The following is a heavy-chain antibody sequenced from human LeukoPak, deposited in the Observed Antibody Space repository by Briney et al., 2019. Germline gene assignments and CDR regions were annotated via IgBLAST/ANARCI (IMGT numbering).Heavy chain of an antibody. V-gene: IGHV1-18*01. CDR1: GYTFRQYS. J-gene: IGHJ3*02. CDR3: ARDYILTLETENGDGFAI. Sequence: ASVKVSCKASGYTFRQYSMSWVRQAPGKGLEWMGWISPSHATRVYAQQFQGRVTMTADTNTNTVSMELRSLTSDDTAVYFCARDYILTLETENGDGFAIWGQGTVVSVSS. D-gene: IGHD3-9*01. CDR2: ISPSHATR.